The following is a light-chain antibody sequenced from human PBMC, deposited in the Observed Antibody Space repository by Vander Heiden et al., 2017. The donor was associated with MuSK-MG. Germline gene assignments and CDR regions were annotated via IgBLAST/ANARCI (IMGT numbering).Light chain of an antibody. CDR3: CSYAGSSTYV. CDR1: CSDVGRYNL. Sequence: QSALTPPASVSGSPGQSITISCTGTCSDVGRYNLVSWYQQHPGKAPKLMIYEGSTRPSGVSNRFSGSKSGNTASLTISGLQAEDEADYYCCSYAGSSTYVFGTGTKVTVL. V-gene: IGLV2-23*01. CDR2: EGS. J-gene: IGLJ1*01.